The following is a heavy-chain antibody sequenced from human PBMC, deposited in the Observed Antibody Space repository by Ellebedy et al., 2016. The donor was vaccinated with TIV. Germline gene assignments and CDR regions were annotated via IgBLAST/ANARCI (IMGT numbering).Heavy chain of an antibody. CDR1: GFTFNTYW. V-gene: IGHV3-7*01. CDR3: VRTGRPWFDY. CDR2: IKPAGSAQ. D-gene: IGHD2-8*02. Sequence: GESLKISCTASGFTFNTYWMSWVRQAPGKGLVWVGNIKPAGSAQQCVDSVKGRFTISRDDANNSLYLHMNSLKASDTAVYYCVRTGRPWFDYWGQGTLVTVSS. J-gene: IGHJ4*02.